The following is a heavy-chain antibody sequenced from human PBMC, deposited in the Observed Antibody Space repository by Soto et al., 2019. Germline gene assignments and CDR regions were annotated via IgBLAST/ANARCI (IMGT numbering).Heavy chain of an antibody. D-gene: IGHD7-27*01. V-gene: IGHV3-64*01. CDR2: ISSNGGST. J-gene: IGHJ3*02. CDR1: GFTFSTYA. CDR3: ARALGYAFDI. Sequence: GGSLRLSCAASGFTFSTYAMHWVRQAPGKGLEYVSAISSNGGSTYYANSVKGRFTISRDNSKNTLYLQMGSLRAEDMAVYYCARALGYAFDIWGQGTMVTVSS.